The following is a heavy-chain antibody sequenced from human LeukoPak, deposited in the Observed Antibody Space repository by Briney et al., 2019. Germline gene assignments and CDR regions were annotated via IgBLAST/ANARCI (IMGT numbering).Heavy chain of an antibody. Sequence: GGSLRLSCAASGFTASSIHMVWVRQAPGKGLEWVSVTYTGGNSYYADSVKGRFIISRDISKNTLYLQMNSLRAEDSALYYCARGGRGSAAVVAPRSFDIWGQGTMVTVSS. CDR3: ARGGRGSAAVVAPRSFDI. V-gene: IGHV3-53*01. D-gene: IGHD3-22*01. CDR2: TYTGGNS. J-gene: IGHJ3*02. CDR1: GFTASSIH.